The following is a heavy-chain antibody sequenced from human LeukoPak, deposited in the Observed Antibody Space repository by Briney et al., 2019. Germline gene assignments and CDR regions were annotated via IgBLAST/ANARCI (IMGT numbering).Heavy chain of an antibody. CDR2: ISATGGST. Sequence: GGSLRLSCAASGFTFCSYALSGVRQTPGEGLEWVSGISATGGSTDYADSVKGRFTISRDNSKNTLYLQMNSLRAEDTAVYYCDKSDGIMIRGVHYWGQGTLVTVSS. CDR1: GFTFCSYA. J-gene: IGHJ4*02. V-gene: IGHV3-23*01. CDR3: DKSDGIMIRGVHY. D-gene: IGHD3-10*01.